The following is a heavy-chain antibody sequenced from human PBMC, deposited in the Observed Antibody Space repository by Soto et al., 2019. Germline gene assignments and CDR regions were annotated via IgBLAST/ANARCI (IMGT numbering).Heavy chain of an antibody. V-gene: IGHV1-69*12. CDR2: LIPIFGTA. CDR3: ARDQSYCSGGSCSNCFDY. J-gene: IGHJ4*02. CDR1: GATFSSYA. D-gene: IGHD2-15*01. Sequence: VQLVQSGAAVKKPGSSVKVSCKASGATFSSYAISWERQAPGQGLEWMGGLIPIFGTANYAQKFQGRVTITADESTSTAYMERSSLRSEDTSVDYGARDQSYCSGGSCSNCFDYWGQVTLVTAAS.